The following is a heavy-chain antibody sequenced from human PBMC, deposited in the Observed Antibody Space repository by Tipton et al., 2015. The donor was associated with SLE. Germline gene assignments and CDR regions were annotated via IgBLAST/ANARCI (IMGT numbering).Heavy chain of an antibody. CDR3: ARGGCSGGSCYPYYYGMDV. D-gene: IGHD2-15*01. J-gene: IGHJ6*02. CDR2: IYSSGTT. CDR1: GGSISSYY. Sequence: TLSLTCTVSGGSISSYYWSWIRQPAGKGLEWIGRIYSSGTTNYYPSLKSRVTMSVDTSKNQFPLKLSSVPAADPAVYYCARGGCSGGSCYPYYYGMDVGGPGTTVTVSS. V-gene: IGHV4-4*07.